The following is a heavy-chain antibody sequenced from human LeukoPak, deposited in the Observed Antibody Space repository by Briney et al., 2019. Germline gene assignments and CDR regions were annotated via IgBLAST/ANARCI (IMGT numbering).Heavy chain of an antibody. J-gene: IGHJ6*02. CDR2: IIPIFGTA. CDR3: ARDPGHPQLEMATITYYYYGMDV. V-gene: IGHV1-69*01. D-gene: IGHD5-24*01. CDR1: GGTFSSYG. Sequence: ASVKVSCMASGGTFSSYGISWVRQAPGQGLEWMGGIIPIFGTANYAQKFQGRVTITADESTSTAYMGLSSLRSEDTAVYYCARDPGHPQLEMATITYYYYGMDVWGQGTTVTVSS.